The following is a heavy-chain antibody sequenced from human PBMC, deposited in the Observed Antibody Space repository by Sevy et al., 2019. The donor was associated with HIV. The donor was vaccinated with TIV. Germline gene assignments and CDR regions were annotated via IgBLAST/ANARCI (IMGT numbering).Heavy chain of an antibody. CDR3: ARAPPYYDFWSGYYSRSYYYYYMDV. V-gene: IGHV4-59*01. CDR2: IYYSGST. CDR1: GGSISSYY. Sequence: SETLSLTCTVSGGSISSYYWSWIRQPPGKGLEWIGYIYYSGSTNYNPSLKSRVTISVDTSKNQFSLKLSSVTAADTAVYYCARAPPYYDFWSGYYSRSYYYYYMDVWGKGTTVTVSS. J-gene: IGHJ6*03. D-gene: IGHD3-3*01.